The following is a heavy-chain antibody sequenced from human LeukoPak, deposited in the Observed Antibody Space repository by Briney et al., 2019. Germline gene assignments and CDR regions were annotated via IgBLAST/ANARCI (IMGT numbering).Heavy chain of an antibody. CDR3: VGWGISGITNH. V-gene: IGHV3-7*01. D-gene: IGHD1-7*01. Sequence: GGSLRLSCAASGFTFSSYWMSWVRQAPGKGLEWVAQTKQDGSEKYYVDSVKGRFTTSRDKNSLFLQMNSVRAEDTAVYYCVGWGISGITNHWGQGTLVTVSS. CDR1: GFTFSSYW. CDR2: TKQDGSEK. J-gene: IGHJ4*02.